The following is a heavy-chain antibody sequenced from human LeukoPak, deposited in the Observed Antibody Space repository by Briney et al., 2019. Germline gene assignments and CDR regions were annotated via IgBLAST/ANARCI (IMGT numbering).Heavy chain of an antibody. CDR2: IYYSGST. V-gene: IGHV4-59*01. CDR1: GGSISSYY. J-gene: IGHJ6*02. Sequence: PSETLSLTCTVSGGSISSYYWSWIRQAPGKGLEWVGYIYYSGSTNYNPSLKSRVTISVDTSKNQFSLKLSSVTAADTAVYYCARDAVASDTYYYYGMDVWGQGTTVTVSS. D-gene: IGHD2-15*01. CDR3: ARDAVASDTYYYYGMDV.